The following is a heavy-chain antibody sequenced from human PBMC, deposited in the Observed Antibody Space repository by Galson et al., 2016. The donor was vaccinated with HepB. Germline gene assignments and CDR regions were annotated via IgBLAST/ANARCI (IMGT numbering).Heavy chain of an antibody. CDR3: ARDTSLGGFDS. CDR2: IYYSGVI. Sequence: SETLSLTCIVSGGSVSSNSYYWNWIRQSPGKGLEWIGFIYYSGVISYNPSLKSRVTISVDTSKNQFSLTVRSVTAADTALYYCARDTSLGGFDSWGRGTLVTVSS. J-gene: IGHJ4*02. CDR1: GGSVSSNSYY. D-gene: IGHD3-16*01. V-gene: IGHV4-61*01.